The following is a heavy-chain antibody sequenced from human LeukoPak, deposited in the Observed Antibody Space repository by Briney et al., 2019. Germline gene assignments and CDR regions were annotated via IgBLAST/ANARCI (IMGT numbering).Heavy chain of an antibody. CDR3: ARRTAIGPLFS. J-gene: IGHJ5*02. CDR1: EYRFTFYW. V-gene: IGHV5-51*01. D-gene: IGHD2/OR15-2a*01. Sequence: GESLKISCKGSEYRFTFYWIDWVRQMPGKGLEWMGRIDPGDSDVIYSPSFQGQVTISVGKSIHTAYLQWRSLKASDSALYYCARRTAIGPLFSWGQGTLVSVSS. CDR2: IDPGDSDV.